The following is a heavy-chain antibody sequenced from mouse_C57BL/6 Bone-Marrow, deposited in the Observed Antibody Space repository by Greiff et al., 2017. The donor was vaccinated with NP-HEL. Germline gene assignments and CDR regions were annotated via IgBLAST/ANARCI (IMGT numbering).Heavy chain of an antibody. CDR3: TRVLSPYDVDY. D-gene: IGHD2-12*01. Sequence: EVMLVESGEGLVKPGGSLKLSCAASGFTFSSYAMSWVRQTPEKRLEWVAYISSGGDYIYYADTLKGRFTISIDNTRNTLYLQMSSLKSEDTAMYYCTRVLSPYDVDYWGQGTTLTVSS. J-gene: IGHJ2*01. CDR1: GFTFSSYA. V-gene: IGHV5-9-1*02. CDR2: ISSGGDYI.